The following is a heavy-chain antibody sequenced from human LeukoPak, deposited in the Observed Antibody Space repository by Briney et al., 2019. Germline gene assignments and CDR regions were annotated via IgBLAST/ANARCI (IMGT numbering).Heavy chain of an antibody. CDR3: ARDGYGSGSYNWFDP. V-gene: IGHV3-15*01. CDR2: IKSKTDGGTT. D-gene: IGHD3-10*01. J-gene: IGHJ5*02. CDR1: GFTFINAW. Sequence: GGSLRLSCAASGFTFINAWMNWVRQAPGKGLEWVGRIKSKTDGGTTDYAAPVKGRFTISRDDSKNTLYLQMNSLRAEDTAVYYCARDGYGSGSYNWFDPWGQGTLVTVSS.